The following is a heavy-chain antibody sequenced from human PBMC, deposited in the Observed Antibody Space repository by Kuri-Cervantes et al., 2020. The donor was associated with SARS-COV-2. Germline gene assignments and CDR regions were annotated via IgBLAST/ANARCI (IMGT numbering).Heavy chain of an antibody. D-gene: IGHD2-8*02. Sequence: SVKVSCKASGGTFSSYSVNWVRQAPGQGLEWMGRIIPTFDTTTYAQKFQGRVIFTADESASTAYMEVNSLTSEDTAVYICARSQGYCTANSCSWNWFDPWGQGTQVTVSS. J-gene: IGHJ5*02. CDR2: IIPTFDTT. V-gene: IGHV1-69*13. CDR3: ARSQGYCTANSCSWNWFDP. CDR1: GGTFSSYS.